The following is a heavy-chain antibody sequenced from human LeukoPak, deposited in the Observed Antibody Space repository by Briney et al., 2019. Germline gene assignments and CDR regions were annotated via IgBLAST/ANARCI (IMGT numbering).Heavy chain of an antibody. J-gene: IGHJ3*02. CDR3: ARENDGFDI. V-gene: IGHV3-30-3*01. Sequence: GGSLRLSCAASGFTFSSYAMHWVRQAPGKGLEWVAVISYDGSNKYYADSVKGRFTISRDNAKNSLLLQMNSLRVEDTAVYFCARENDGFDIWGQGTTVTVSS. CDR2: ISYDGSNK. CDR1: GFTFSSYA.